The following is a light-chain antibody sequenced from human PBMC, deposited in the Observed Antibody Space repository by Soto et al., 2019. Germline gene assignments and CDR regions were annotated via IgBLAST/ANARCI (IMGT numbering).Light chain of an antibody. V-gene: IGKV1-27*01. CDR1: RDIDNS. CDR2: AAS. CDR3: HKYNKAPLI. J-gene: IGKJ1*01. Sequence: DIQVTQSRPSLSASVGDRVTITCLASRDIDNSLAWYQQVPGKAPKLLIYAASTLQSGVPSRFRGSGSGKSLILPITSLPPEDVATYYCHKYNKAPLIFGQGTKVQV.